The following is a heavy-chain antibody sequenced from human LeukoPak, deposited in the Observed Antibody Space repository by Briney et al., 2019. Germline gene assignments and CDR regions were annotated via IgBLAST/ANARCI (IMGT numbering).Heavy chain of an antibody. D-gene: IGHD1-14*01. J-gene: IGHJ3*01. CDR1: GLTVSSND. CDR3: TRSGPPDPY. V-gene: IGHV3-53*01. Sequence: GGPLRLSCAASGLTVSSNDMSWVRQAPGKGLEWVSVFYSGGSAYYADSVKGRFTISRDNSKNTLFLQMNSLRAEDTAIYYCTRSGPPDPYWGQGTMVTVSS. CDR2: FYSGGSA.